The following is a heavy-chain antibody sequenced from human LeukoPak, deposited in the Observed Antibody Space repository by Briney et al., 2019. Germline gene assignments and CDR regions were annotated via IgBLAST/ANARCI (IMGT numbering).Heavy chain of an antibody. V-gene: IGHV3-48*03. J-gene: IGHJ6*04. CDR2: ISSSGSTI. Sequence: GGSLRLSCAASGFTFSSYEMNWVRQAPGKGLEGVSYISSSGSTIYYADSVKGRFTISRDNATNSLYLQMNGLRAEDTAVYYCAVLGITMIGGVWGKGTTVTISS. D-gene: IGHD3-10*02. CDR1: GFTFSSYE. CDR3: AVLGITMIGGV.